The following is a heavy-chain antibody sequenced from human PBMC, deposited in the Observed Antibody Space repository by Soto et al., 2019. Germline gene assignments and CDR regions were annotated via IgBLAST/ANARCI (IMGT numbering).Heavy chain of an antibody. CDR1: GFTFSTYA. CDR2: IGGSGGST. V-gene: IGHV3-23*01. CDR3: AKDRSGACYGVGF. Sequence: EVRLLESGGGLVQPGGSLRLSCTASGFTFSTYAMSWVRQAPGKGLEWLSAIGGSGGSTYYTDSAKGRFTISRDNSKHTLYLEMNGLRVEDTAVYYCAKDRSGACYGVGFWGQGTLVTVSS. D-gene: IGHD6-25*01. J-gene: IGHJ4*02.